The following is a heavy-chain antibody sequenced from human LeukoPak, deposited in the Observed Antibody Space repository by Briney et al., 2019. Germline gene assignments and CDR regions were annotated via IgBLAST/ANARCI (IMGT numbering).Heavy chain of an antibody. V-gene: IGHV1-3*01. J-gene: IGHJ4*02. D-gene: IGHD3-22*01. CDR3: ARAGDNYYDSSGYYYY. Sequence: ASVKVSCKASGYTFTGYYMHWVRQAPGQRLEWMGWINAGNGNTKYSQKFQGRVTITRDTSASTAYMELSSLRSEDTAVYYCARAGDNYYDSSGYYYYWGQGTLVTVSS. CDR2: INAGNGNT. CDR1: GYTFTGYY.